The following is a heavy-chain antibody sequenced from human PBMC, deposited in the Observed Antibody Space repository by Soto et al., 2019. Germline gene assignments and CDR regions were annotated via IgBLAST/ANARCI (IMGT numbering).Heavy chain of an antibody. CDR2: IYYTGST. Sequence: PSETLSLTCTVSGDSITSFYWSWIRQPPGKGLEWIGYIYYTGSTNFNPSLKSRVTISADTSKNQFSLKLSSVTAADTAVYYCARERDYYDSSGYCHYFDYWGQGTLVTVSS. CDR3: ARERDYYDSSGYCHYFDY. CDR1: GDSITSFY. D-gene: IGHD3-22*01. J-gene: IGHJ4*02. V-gene: IGHV4-59*12.